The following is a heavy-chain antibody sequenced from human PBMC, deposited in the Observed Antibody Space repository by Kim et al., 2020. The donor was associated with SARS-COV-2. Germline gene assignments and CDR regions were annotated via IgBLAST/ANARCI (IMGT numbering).Heavy chain of an antibody. CDR3: ATSSERGYSYGWDYYYGMDV. D-gene: IGHD5-18*01. CDR2: FDPEDGET. Sequence: ASVKVSCKVSGYTLTELSMHWVRQAPGKGLEWMGGFDPEDGETIYAQKFQGRVTMTEDTSTDTAYMELSSLRSEDTTVYYCATSSERGYSYGWDYYYGMDVWGQGTTVTVSS. J-gene: IGHJ6*02. V-gene: IGHV1-24*01. CDR1: GYTLTELS.